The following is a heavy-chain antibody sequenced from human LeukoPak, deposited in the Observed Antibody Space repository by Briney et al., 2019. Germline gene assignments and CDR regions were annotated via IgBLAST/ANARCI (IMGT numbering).Heavy chain of an antibody. CDR3: ARGYSSGWYSYYFDY. J-gene: IGHJ4*02. CDR2: IYHSGST. D-gene: IGHD6-19*01. CDR1: GGSISSSNW. V-gene: IGHV4-4*02. Sequence: PSGTLSLTCAVSGGSISSSNWWSWVRQPPGKGLEWIGEIYHSGSTNYNPSLKSRVTISVDKSKNQFSLKLSSVTAADTAVYYCARGYSSGWYSYYFDYWGQGTLVTVSS.